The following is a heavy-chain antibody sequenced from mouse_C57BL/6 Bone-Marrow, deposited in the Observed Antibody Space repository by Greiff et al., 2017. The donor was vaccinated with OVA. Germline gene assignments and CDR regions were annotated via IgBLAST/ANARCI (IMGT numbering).Heavy chain of an antibody. Sequence: VHVKQSGAELVRPGASVKLSCTASGFNIKDDYMHWVKQRPEQGLEWIGWIDPENGDTEYASKFQGKATITADTSSNTAYLQLSSLTSEDTAVYYCTTYYYGSSYGYYFDYWGQGTTLTVSS. J-gene: IGHJ2*01. CDR2: IDPENGDT. D-gene: IGHD1-1*01. CDR1: GFNIKDDY. V-gene: IGHV14-4*01. CDR3: TTYYYGSSYGYYFDY.